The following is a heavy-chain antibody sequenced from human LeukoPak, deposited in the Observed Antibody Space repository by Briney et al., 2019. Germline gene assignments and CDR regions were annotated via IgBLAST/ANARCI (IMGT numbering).Heavy chain of an antibody. V-gene: IGHV3-7*01. CDR2: IKQDGSDK. CDR3: ASGQKLGF. CDR1: GFTFSSYW. D-gene: IGHD6-13*01. J-gene: IGHJ4*02. Sequence: PGGSLRLSCVASGFTFSSYWMSSVRQAPGKGLEWVANIKQDGSDKYYADSVKGRFTISRDNAKNSLYLQMNSLRAEDTAVYYCASGQKLGFWGQGTLVTVSS.